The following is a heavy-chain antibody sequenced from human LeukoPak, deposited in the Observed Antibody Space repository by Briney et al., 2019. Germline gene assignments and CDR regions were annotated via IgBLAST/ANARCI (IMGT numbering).Heavy chain of an antibody. CDR2: ISGSGGST. D-gene: IGHD5-12*01. V-gene: IGHV3-23*01. CDR1: GFTFSNYA. CDR3: ATRRDIVATSYYFDY. Sequence: GGSLRLSCAASGFTFSNYAMSWVRQAPGKGLEWVSAISGSGGSTYYADSVKGRFTISRDNSKNTLYLQMNSLRAEDTVVYYCATRRDIVATSYYFDYWGQGTLVTVSS. J-gene: IGHJ4*02.